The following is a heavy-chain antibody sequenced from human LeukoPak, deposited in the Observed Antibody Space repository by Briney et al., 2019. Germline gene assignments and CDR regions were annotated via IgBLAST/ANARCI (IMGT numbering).Heavy chain of an antibody. J-gene: IGHJ4*02. D-gene: IGHD2/OR15-2a*01. CDR1: GFTFSSYS. V-gene: IGHV3-21*01. Sequence: PGGSLRLSCAASGFTFSSYSMNWVRQAPGKGLEWVSSISSSSGYIYYADSVKGRFTISRDNAKNSLYLQMNSLRAEDTAVYYCAREGPRGNSQFDYWGQGTLVTVSS. CDR2: ISSSSGYI. CDR3: AREGPRGNSQFDY.